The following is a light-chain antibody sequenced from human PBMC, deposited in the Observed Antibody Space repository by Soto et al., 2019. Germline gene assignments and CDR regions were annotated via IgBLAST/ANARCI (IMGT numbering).Light chain of an antibody. J-gene: IGKJ1*01. V-gene: IGKV3-15*01. CDR1: QSVSSN. Sequence: EIVMTQSPATLSVSPGERATLSCRASQSVSSNLAWYQQKPGEAPRLPIYGASTRATGIPARFRGSGSGTAFTPTTCSLQSEDSAVYYCHQYNNWPPMAFGQGTKVEIK. CDR3: HQYNNWPPMA. CDR2: GAS.